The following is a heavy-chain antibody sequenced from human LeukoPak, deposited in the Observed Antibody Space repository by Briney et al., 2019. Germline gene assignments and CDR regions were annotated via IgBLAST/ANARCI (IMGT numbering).Heavy chain of an antibody. CDR3: ARGGYSYGSNWFDP. V-gene: IGHV3-21*01. Sequence: GGSLRLSCAASGFTFSSYSMIWVRQAPGKGLEWVASISSSSSYIYYADSVKGRFTISRDNAKNSLYLQMNSLRAEDTAVYYCARGGYSYGSNWFDPWGQGTLVTVSS. J-gene: IGHJ5*02. CDR2: ISSSSSYI. D-gene: IGHD5-18*01. CDR1: GFTFSSYS.